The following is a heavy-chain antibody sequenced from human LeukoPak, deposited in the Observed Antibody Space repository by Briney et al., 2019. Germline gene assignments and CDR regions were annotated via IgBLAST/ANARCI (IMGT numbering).Heavy chain of an antibody. J-gene: IGHJ3*02. D-gene: IGHD2-15*01. CDR2: IYPGDSDT. CDR3: ARRGFCSGGDCYSAAFDI. Sequence: PGESLKISCKGSGYSFTTYWIAWVRQMPGKGLEWMGIIYPGDSDTRYSPSFHGQFTISADKSISTAYLQWSSLKASDTAMYYCARRGFCSGGDCYSAAFDIWGQGTVVTVSS. CDR1: GYSFTTYW. V-gene: IGHV5-51*01.